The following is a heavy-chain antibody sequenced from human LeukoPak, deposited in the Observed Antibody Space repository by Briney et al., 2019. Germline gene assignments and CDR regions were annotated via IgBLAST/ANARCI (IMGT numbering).Heavy chain of an antibody. V-gene: IGHV4-59*01. D-gene: IGHD3-16*01. CDR1: GGSISDYY. CDR3: ARIEGDNSLDY. CDR2: IHYSGST. Sequence: SETLSLTCTVSGGSISDYYWSWIRQPPGKGLEWIAYIHYSGSTNYNPSLKSRVIISVDTSRSQLFLKPSSVTAADTAVYYCARIEGDNSLDYWGQGTLVTVSS. J-gene: IGHJ4*02.